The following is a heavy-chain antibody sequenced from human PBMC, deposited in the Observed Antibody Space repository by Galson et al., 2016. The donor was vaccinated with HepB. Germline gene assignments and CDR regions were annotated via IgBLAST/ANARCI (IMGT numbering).Heavy chain of an antibody. D-gene: IGHD5-24*01. Sequence: SLGLSCAASGFTFSTYAMHWVRQAPGKGLEWVAVISYDGSHKHYRDSVKGRFTVSRDNSKNTLYLQMNSLGREDTAVYYCARPLRWPQYYYGLDVWGQGTTVTVSS. V-gene: IGHV3-30-3*01. CDR1: GFTFSTYA. CDR2: ISYDGSHK. J-gene: IGHJ6*02. CDR3: ARPLRWPQYYYGLDV.